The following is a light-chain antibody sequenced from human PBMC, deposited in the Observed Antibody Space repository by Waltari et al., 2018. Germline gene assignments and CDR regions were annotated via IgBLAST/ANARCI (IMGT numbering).Light chain of an antibody. CDR1: QSVRSY. Sequence: EIVLTQSPATLSLSPGERATLSCRASQSVRSYLAWYQQKPGQAPRLLIYEASNRATGTPARFGGSGSGTDFTLTISSLEPEDFAVYYCQQRSNWLTFGGGTKVEIK. J-gene: IGKJ4*01. V-gene: IGKV3-11*01. CDR2: EAS. CDR3: QQRSNWLT.